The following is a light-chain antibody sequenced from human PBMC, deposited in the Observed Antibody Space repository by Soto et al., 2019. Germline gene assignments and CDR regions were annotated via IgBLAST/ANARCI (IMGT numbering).Light chain of an antibody. V-gene: IGLV2-14*01. Sequence: QSALTQPASVSGSPVQSITISCTGTSSDVGGYNYVSWYQQHPCKDPKLMIYEVSNRPSGVSNRFSGSKSGNTSSLTISGRQAEEEADDYCSSYTSSSSTWVFGGGTKVTVL. J-gene: IGLJ3*02. CDR3: SSYTSSSSTWV. CDR1: SSDVGGYNY. CDR2: EVS.